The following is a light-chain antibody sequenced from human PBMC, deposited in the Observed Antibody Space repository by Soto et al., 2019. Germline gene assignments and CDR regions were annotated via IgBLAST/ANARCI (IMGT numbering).Light chain of an antibody. Sequence: DIQLTQSPSFLSASVGDRVTITCRASQGISSFLAWYQQKPGKAPKLLIHTASTLQSGVPSRFSGSGSGTEFTLTVSSLQPEDFATYYCQQRHSYPVTFGQGTRLE. J-gene: IGKJ5*01. CDR2: TAS. CDR1: QGISSF. V-gene: IGKV1-9*01. CDR3: QQRHSYPVT.